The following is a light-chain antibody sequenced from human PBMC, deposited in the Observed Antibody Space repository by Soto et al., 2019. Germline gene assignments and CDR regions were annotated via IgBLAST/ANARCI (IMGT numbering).Light chain of an antibody. CDR1: QSISSSF. CDR2: GAS. J-gene: IGKJ5*01. Sequence: ELVLTQSPGMLSMSPVARASLSCGSSQSISSSFLAWYQQKPGQAPRLLIYGASSRATGIPDRFSGTGSETDFTLTISRLEPEEFAVYYCQKYDNSPITFGHGTRLEIK. V-gene: IGKV3-20*01. CDR3: QKYDNSPIT.